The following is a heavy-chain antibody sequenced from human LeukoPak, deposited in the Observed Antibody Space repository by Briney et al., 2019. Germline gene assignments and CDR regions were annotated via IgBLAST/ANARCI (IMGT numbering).Heavy chain of an antibody. D-gene: IGHD1-14*01. Sequence: ASVNVSCKASGYTFNTFGITWLRQAPGQGLEWMGFFSAYTGEANYAPRLQGRVTMTRDTSTNTAFLHLRSLRSDDTAVYYCASDIPESSACYLWGQGTMTTVSS. V-gene: IGHV1-18*01. J-gene: IGHJ4*02. CDR3: ASDIPESSACYL. CDR1: GYTFNTFG. CDR2: FSAYTGEA.